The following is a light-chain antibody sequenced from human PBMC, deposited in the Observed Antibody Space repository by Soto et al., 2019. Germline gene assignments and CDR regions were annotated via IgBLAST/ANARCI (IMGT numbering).Light chain of an antibody. V-gene: IGKV1-39*01. CDR3: QQNYSLPIT. CDR2: AAS. CDR1: QTITTS. J-gene: IGKJ5*01. Sequence: IQMTQSPSSLSASVGDRVTITCRTSQTITTSLNWYRQKPGKAPDLLIYAASSLQSGIPSRFGGRGSGTDFTLTITGRQPEDFATYYCQQNYSLPITFGQGTRLEIK.